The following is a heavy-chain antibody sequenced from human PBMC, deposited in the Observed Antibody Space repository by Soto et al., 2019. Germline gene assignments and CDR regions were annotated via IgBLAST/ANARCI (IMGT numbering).Heavy chain of an antibody. CDR1: GGTFSSYA. D-gene: IGHD6-13*01. CDR3: AVEPGIAAAGTNYYYYYGMDV. CDR2: IIPIFGTA. J-gene: IGHJ6*02. V-gene: IGHV1-69*01. Sequence: QVQLVQSGAEVKKPGSSVKVSCKASGGTFSSYAISWVRQAPGQGIEWMGGIIPIFGTANYAQKFQGRVTMTADESTSTAYMELSSLRSEDTAVYYCAVEPGIAAAGTNYYYYYGMDVWGQGTTVTVSS.